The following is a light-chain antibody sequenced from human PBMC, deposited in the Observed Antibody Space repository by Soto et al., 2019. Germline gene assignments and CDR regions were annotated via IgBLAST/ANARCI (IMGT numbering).Light chain of an antibody. J-gene: IGKJ1*01. CDR3: QHYNSYSEA. CDR1: QSVSSN. V-gene: IGKV3D-15*01. Sequence: EILMTQSPATLSVPPGPSATLSYRASQSVSSNLAWYQQKPGQAPRHLIYDASNRATGIPARFSGSGSGTEFTLAISSLQPDDFATHYCQHYNSYSEAFGQGTKVDIK. CDR2: DAS.